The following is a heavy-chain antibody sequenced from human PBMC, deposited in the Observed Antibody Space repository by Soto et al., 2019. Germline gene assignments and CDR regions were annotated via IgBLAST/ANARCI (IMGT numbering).Heavy chain of an antibody. Sequence: EVQLVESGGGLVQRGGSPRLSCAASGFTFSVYWMSWVRQAPGKGLEWVANIKQDGTEVDQVGSLRGRFTISRDNAKNSVYLQMNSLRVEDTAVYYCARIGYSSSSFDYWGQGTLVTVSS. D-gene: IGHD6-6*01. CDR3: ARIGYSSSSFDY. CDR1: GFTFSVYW. J-gene: IGHJ4*02. CDR2: IKQDGTEV. V-gene: IGHV3-7*05.